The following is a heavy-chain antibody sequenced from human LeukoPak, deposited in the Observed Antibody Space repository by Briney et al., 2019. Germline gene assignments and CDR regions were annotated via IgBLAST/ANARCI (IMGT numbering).Heavy chain of an antibody. Sequence: GRSLRLSCAASGFTFSSYGMHWVRQAPGKGLEWVAVISYDGSNKYYADSVKGRFTISRDNSKNTLYLQMNSLRAEDTAVYYCAKGDYGDTAGGIPAIYYYYYSMDVWGKGTTVTVSS. CDR2: ISYDGSNK. CDR3: AKGDYGDTAGGIPAIYYYYYSMDV. CDR1: GFTFSSYG. J-gene: IGHJ6*04. V-gene: IGHV3-30*18. D-gene: IGHD4-17*01.